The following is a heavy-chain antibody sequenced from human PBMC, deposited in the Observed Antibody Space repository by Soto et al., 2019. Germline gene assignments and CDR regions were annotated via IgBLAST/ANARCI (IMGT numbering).Heavy chain of an antibody. D-gene: IGHD1-26*01. CDR2: LYTGTDT. CDR3: ATSRYTCTYPGRFLDH. CDR1: GFTVSSTY. J-gene: IGHJ5*02. Sequence: QRLSCAASGFTVSSTYLTWVRQAPGKGLEWVAILYTGTDTVYADSVKGRATTSRDRSNNTLYHHMNSLRAEDTAMYVCATSRYTCTYPGRFLDHWGQGSLVTVSS. V-gene: IGHV3-53*01.